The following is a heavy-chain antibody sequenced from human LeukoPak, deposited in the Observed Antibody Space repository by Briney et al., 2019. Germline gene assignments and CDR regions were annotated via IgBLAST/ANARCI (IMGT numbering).Heavy chain of an antibody. CDR3: AKSNGYGLVDI. D-gene: IGHD3-22*01. Sequence: SETLSLTCTVSNGSISSYYWGWVRQPPGKALEWIGNIFYSGSTYYSPSLKSRVTTSLDTSRNQFSLKLNSVTAADTAVYYCAKSNGYGLVDIWGQGTMVTVSS. J-gene: IGHJ3*02. CDR2: IFYSGST. CDR1: NGSISSYY. V-gene: IGHV4-59*12.